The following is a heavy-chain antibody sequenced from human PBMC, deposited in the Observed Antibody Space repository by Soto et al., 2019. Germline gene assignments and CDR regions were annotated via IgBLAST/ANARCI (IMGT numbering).Heavy chain of an antibody. D-gene: IGHD6-19*01. CDR1: GFTFSSYG. J-gene: IGHJ4*02. CDR3: ARDRYNSGWYHLDY. Sequence: QVQLVESGGGVVQPGRSLRLSCAASGFTFSSYGMHWVRQAPGKGLEWVAVIWYDGSNKYYADSVKGRFTISRDNSKNTLYLQMNSLRVEDTAVYYCARDRYNSGWYHLDYWGQGTLVTVSS. V-gene: IGHV3-33*01. CDR2: IWYDGSNK.